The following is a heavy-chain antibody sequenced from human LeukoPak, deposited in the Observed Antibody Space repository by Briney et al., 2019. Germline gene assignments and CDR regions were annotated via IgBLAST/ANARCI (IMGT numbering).Heavy chain of an antibody. CDR1: GGTFSSYA. CDR3: AAMGYDSSGYYSFDY. CDR2: IIPILGIA. J-gene: IGHJ4*02. Sequence: SVKVSCKASGGTFSSYAISWMRQAPGQGLEWMGRIIPILGIANYAQKFQGRVTITADKSTSTAYMELSSLRSEDTAVYYCAAMGYDSSGYYSFDYWGQGTLVTVSS. D-gene: IGHD3-22*01. V-gene: IGHV1-69*04.